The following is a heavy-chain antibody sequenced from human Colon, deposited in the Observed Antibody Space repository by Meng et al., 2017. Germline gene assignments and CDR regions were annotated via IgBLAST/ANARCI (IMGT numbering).Heavy chain of an antibody. D-gene: IGHD3-9*01. V-gene: IGHV5-51*01. CDR1: GYSFTTYW. J-gene: IGHJ4*02. CDR2: IKPGEPDT. Sequence: GESLKISCQTSGYSFTTYWIGWARQVPGKGLEWLGTIKPGEPDTRFSPTFQGQVTNSADKSISTAYLQWSSLKDSDTAMYYCARLQAAYYNIFPDSSSLYYCDYWGRGTLVTVSS. CDR3: ARLQAAYYNIFPDSSSLYYCDY.